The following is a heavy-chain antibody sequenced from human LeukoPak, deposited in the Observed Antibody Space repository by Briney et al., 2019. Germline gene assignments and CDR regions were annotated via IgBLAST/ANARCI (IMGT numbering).Heavy chain of an antibody. V-gene: IGHV3-21*06. CDR2: ISSNSRYI. D-gene: IGHD6-13*01. Sequence: GGSLRLSCAASGFTFSSYSMNWVRQAPGKRLEWVSSISSNSRYIYYADSMRGRFTLSRDNAKNSLYLQMNSLKPEDTAVYYCARVAEAAAFDSWGQGTLVTVSS. CDR1: GFTFSSYS. J-gene: IGHJ4*02. CDR3: ARVAEAAAFDS.